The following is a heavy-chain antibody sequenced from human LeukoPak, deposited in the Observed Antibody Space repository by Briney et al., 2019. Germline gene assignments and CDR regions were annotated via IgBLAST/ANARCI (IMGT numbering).Heavy chain of an antibody. Sequence: SETLSLTCTVSGGSISSYYWSWIRQPPGKGLEWIGYIYYSGSTNYNPSLKSRVTISVDTSRNQFSLKLSSVTAADTAVYYCARSERLRWMVRGVQFDYWGQGTLVTVSS. CDR3: ARSERLRWMVRGVQFDY. D-gene: IGHD3-10*01. CDR1: GGSISSYY. J-gene: IGHJ4*02. CDR2: IYYSGST. V-gene: IGHV4-59*01.